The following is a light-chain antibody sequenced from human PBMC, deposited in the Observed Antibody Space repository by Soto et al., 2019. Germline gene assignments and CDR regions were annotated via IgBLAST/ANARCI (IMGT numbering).Light chain of an antibody. V-gene: IGKV3-15*01. CDR1: QGVRSN. Sequence: IGMTQSPATLSVSLGERATLSCGASQGVRSNLDWYQQKHGKAPRLLIYDASTRDPGIPARFSGSGYGTELTLTISSMRYDDFEVYQCQQYNNWTLTFGHGTRLEIK. CDR2: DAS. CDR3: QQYNNWTLT. J-gene: IGKJ5*01.